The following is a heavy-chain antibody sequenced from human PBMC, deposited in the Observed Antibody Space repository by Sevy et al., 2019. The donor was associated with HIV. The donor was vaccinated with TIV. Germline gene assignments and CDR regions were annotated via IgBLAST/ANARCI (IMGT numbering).Heavy chain of an antibody. D-gene: IGHD6-13*01. CDR3: ASGYSSSWYGFHFDY. CDR1: GGSISSSSYY. J-gene: IGHJ4*02. CDR2: IYYNGST. V-gene: IGHV4-39*01. Sequence: SETLSLTCTVSGGSISSSSYYWGWIRQPPGKGLEWIGSIYYNGSTYYNPSLKSRVTISVDTSKNQFPLKLSSVTAADTAVYYCASGYSSSWYGFHFDYWGQGTLVTVSS.